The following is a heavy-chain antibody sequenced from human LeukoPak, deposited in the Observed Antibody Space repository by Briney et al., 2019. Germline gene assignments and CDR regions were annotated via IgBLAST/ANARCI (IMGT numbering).Heavy chain of an antibody. CDR2: ISAYNGNT. V-gene: IGHV1-18*01. D-gene: IGHD5-18*01. CDR1: GYKFSSYG. Sequence: ASVKVSCKASGYKFSSYGISWVRQAPGHGLEWMGWISAYNGNTNYAQNFQGRVTMTTDTSTSTAYMELRGLRSDDTAVYYCARAGAYIYGFDYWGQGTLVTVSS. J-gene: IGHJ4*02. CDR3: ARAGAYIYGFDY.